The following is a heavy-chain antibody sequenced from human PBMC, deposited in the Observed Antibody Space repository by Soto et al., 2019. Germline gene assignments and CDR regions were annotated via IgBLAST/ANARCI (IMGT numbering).Heavy chain of an antibody. CDR2: INHSGST. V-gene: IGHV4-34*01. D-gene: IGHD5-12*01. CDR3: ARGTPPWRYYYGMDV. J-gene: IGHJ6*02. Sequence: QVQLQQWGAGLLKPSETLSLTCAVYGGSFSGYYWSWIRQPPGKGLGWIGEINHSGSTNYNPSLKSRVTISVDTSKNPFSMKLSSVTAADTAVYYWARGTPPWRYYYGMDVWGQGTTVTVSS. CDR1: GGSFSGYY.